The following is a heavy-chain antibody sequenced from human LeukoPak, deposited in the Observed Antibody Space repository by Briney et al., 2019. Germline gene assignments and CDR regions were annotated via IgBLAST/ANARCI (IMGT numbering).Heavy chain of an antibody. D-gene: IGHD2-15*01. J-gene: IGHJ6*02. V-gene: IGHV3-7*01. CDR1: GFTFSSYA. CDR3: ARGECSGGSCYGYYYYYFGMDV. Sequence: GGSLRLSCAASGFTFSSYAMSGVPQAPGKGLECVANIKQNGSEKYYVDFVKGRFTISRDKAKNSLYLQMNSLRAEDTAVYYCARGECSGGSCYGYYYYYFGMDVWGQGTTVTVSS. CDR2: IKQNGSEK.